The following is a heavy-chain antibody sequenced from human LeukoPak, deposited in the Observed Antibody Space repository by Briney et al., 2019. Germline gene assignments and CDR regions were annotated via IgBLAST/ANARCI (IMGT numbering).Heavy chain of an antibody. V-gene: IGHV3-30-3*02. CDR1: GFTFSSYA. Sequence: GGSLRLSCAASGFTFSSYAMHWVRQAPGKGLEWVAVISNDGDNKQYADSVKGRFTISRDNSENTLYLQMNSLKPEDTAVYYCAKSISPFDYWGQGTLVTVSS. CDR2: ISNDGDNK. J-gene: IGHJ4*02. CDR3: AKSISPFDY.